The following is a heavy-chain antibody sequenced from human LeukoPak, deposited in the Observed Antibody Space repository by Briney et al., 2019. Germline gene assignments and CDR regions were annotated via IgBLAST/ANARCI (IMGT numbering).Heavy chain of an antibody. V-gene: IGHV3-33*01. CDR2: ISVDGSDK. D-gene: IGHD3/OR15-3a*01. CDR1: GFTFSGYG. CDR3: ARGSFFSTARWFDP. J-gene: IGHJ5*02. Sequence: GGSLRLSCAASGFTFSGYGMNWVRQAPGKGLEGVAVISVDGSDKYYADSVKGRFTISRDNSNNTLYLQMNSLRVEDTAMYYCARGSFFSTARWFDPWGQGTLVTVSP.